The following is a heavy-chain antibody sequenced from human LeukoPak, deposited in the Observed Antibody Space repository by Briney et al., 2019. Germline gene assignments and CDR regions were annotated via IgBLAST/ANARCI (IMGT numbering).Heavy chain of an antibody. V-gene: IGHV4-38-2*02. CDR3: ARDMERKIRYYFDY. CDR1: GYSISSGYY. D-gene: IGHD1-26*01. Sequence: PSETLSLTCTVSGYSISSGYYWGWIRQPPGKGLEWIGSIYHSGSTYYNPSLKSRVTISVDTSKNQFSLKLSSVTAAGTAVYYCARDMERKIRYYFDYWGQGTLVTVSS. CDR2: IYHSGST. J-gene: IGHJ4*02.